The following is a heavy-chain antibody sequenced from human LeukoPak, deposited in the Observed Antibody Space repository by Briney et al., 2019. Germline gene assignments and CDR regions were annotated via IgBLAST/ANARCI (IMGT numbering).Heavy chain of an antibody. CDR3: ARDLGSSSPPYGMDV. J-gene: IGHJ6*04. CDR2: ISCDGSNK. D-gene: IGHD6-13*01. CDR1: GFTFSSYA. V-gene: IGHV3-30*04. Sequence: PAGGSLRLSCAASGFTFSSYAMHWVRQAPGKGLEWVAVISCDGSNKYYADSVKGRFTISRDNSKNTLYLQMNSLRAEDTAVYYCARDLGSSSPPYGMDVWGKGTTVTVSS.